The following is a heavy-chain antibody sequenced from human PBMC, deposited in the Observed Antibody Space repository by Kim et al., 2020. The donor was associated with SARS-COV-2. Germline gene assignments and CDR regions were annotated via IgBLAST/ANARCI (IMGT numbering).Heavy chain of an antibody. CDR2: TKNKDYSYTT. D-gene: IGHD1-1*01. CDR3: ARIRGIHGE. Sequence: GGSLRLSCAASGFTFSDHFVDWVRQAPGKGLEWVGRTKNKDYSYTTEYAASVKGRFTISRDDSKNSLYLHMNSLKTEDTAVYYCARIRGIHGEWGQGTLVTVSS. V-gene: IGHV3-72*01. CDR1: GFTFSDHF. J-gene: IGHJ4*02.